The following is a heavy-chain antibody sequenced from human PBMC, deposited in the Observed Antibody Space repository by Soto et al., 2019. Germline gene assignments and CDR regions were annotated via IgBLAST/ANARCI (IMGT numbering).Heavy chain of an antibody. V-gene: IGHV4-59*01. D-gene: IGHD4-17*01. J-gene: IGHJ4*02. CDR1: GGSISSYY. CDR3: ARWARGVTTGFDY. Sequence: SETLSLTCTVSGGSISSYYWSWIRQPPGKGLEWIGYIYYSGSTNYNPSLKSRVTISVDTSENQFSLKLSSVTAADTAVYYCARWARGVTTGFDYWGQGTLVTVSS. CDR2: IYYSGST.